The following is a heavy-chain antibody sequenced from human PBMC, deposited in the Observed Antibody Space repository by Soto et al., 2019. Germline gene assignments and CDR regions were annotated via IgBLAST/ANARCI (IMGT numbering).Heavy chain of an antibody. Sequence: QVQLQQSGPGLVKPSQTLSLTCDISGDSVSSNSAAWNWIRQTPSRGLEWLERTYYRSKWYINYAVSVKSRITVNPDTSKHQFSLQLNSVTPEDTAVYYCARGSWDDVTGHYYMDVWGKGTTVTVSS. J-gene: IGHJ6*03. CDR2: TYYRSKWYI. CDR1: GDSVSSNSAA. V-gene: IGHV6-1*01. CDR3: ARGSWDDVTGHYYMDV. D-gene: IGHD1-1*01.